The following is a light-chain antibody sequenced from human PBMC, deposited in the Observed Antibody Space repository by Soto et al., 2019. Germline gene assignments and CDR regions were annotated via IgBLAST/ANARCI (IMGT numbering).Light chain of an antibody. CDR2: DVS. J-gene: IGLJ1*01. CDR1: STDLGRYNY. CDR3: TSYTSDSTYV. Sequence: QSALTQPVSVSGAPGQTITISCNETSTDLGRYNYVSWYQQHPGKAPKLMVYDVSNRPSWVSNRFSGSKSGITASLTISGLQAEDEADYYCTSYTSDSTYVFGTGTKVTVL. V-gene: IGLV2-14*01.